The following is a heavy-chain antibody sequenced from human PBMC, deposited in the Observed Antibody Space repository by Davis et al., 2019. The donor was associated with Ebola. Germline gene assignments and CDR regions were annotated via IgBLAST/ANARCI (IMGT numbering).Heavy chain of an antibody. J-gene: IGHJ4*02. CDR1: GYSISSGYY. D-gene: IGHD3-22*01. CDR2: IYHTGTA. V-gene: IGHV4-38-2*02. Sequence: SETLSLTCTVSGYSISSGYYWGWIRQPPGKGLEWIGTIYHTGTAYYKPSLKSRVTISIDTSKNQFSLKLSSVTAADTAVYYCARRYYYDSSGYYDYWGQGTLVTVSS. CDR3: ARRYYYDSSGYYDY.